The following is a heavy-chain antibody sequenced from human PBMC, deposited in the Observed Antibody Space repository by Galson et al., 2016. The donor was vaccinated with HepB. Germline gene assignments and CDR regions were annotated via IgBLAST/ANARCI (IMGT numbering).Heavy chain of an antibody. Sequence: SCKASGYTFTTYAMHWVRQAPGQRLEWMGWINAGNGNTKYSQKFQGRVTITRDTSASTAYMELSSLRSEDTAVYFCARLYYDYVWGSYPLDYWGQGTLVTVSS. CDR3: ARLYYDYVWGSYPLDY. V-gene: IGHV1-3*01. D-gene: IGHD3-16*02. CDR2: INAGNGNT. J-gene: IGHJ4*02. CDR1: GYTFTTYA.